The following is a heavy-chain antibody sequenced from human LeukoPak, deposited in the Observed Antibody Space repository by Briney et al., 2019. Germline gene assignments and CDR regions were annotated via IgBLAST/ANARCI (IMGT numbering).Heavy chain of an antibody. CDR1: GFPFGGYG. D-gene: IGHD1-14*01. CDR3: TRYNNDHFDY. V-gene: IGHV3-33*01. CDR2: IAYDGSRA. Sequence: PGRSLSLSCAGSGFPFGGYGMHWFRQTPGKGLEWVAVIAYDGSRAFYADSVKGRFTISRDNSKNTMSVQMDDLRAEDTAVYYCTRYNNDHFDYWGQGTLVTVSS. J-gene: IGHJ4*02.